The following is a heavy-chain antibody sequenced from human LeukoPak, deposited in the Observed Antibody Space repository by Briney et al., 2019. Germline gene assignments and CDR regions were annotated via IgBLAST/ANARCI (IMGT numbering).Heavy chain of an antibody. J-gene: IGHJ4*02. CDR2: IYYSGST. CDR1: GGSISSYY. CDR3: ARMRGSTIDY. D-gene: IGHD1-26*01. V-gene: IGHV4-59*01. Sequence: ETLSLTCTVSGGSISSYYWSWIRQPPGKGLEWIGYIYYSGSTNYNPSLKSRVTISVDTSNNQFSLKLSSVTAADTAVYYCARMRGSTIDYWGQGTLVTVSS.